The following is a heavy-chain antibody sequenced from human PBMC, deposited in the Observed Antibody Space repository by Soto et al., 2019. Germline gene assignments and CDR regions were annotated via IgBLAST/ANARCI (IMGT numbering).Heavy chain of an antibody. CDR3: STRITVFGLLIPPFDP. J-gene: IGHJ5*02. CDR1: GGSVNGYY. CDR2: INHTGGT. V-gene: IGHV4-34*01. D-gene: IGHD3-3*01. Sequence: PSETLSLTCAVYGGSVNGYYWNWIRQPPGKGLEWIGEINHTGGTHYNPSLKSRVTMSVDTSKNQFSLRLSSVTAADTAIYYCSTRITVFGLLIPPFDPWGQGIQVIVSS.